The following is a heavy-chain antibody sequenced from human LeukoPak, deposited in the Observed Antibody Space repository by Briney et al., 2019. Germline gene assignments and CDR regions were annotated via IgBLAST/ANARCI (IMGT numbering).Heavy chain of an antibody. J-gene: IGHJ4*02. CDR3: APLANGGYPIDY. CDR1: GFTFSGYS. Sequence: PGGSLRLSCAASGFTFSGYSMNWVRQAPGKGLEWVSSISSSSSYIYYADSVKGRFTISRDNAKNSLYLQMNSLRAEDTAVYYCAPLANGGYPIDYWGQGTLVTVSS. CDR2: ISSSSSYI. D-gene: IGHD3-16*02. V-gene: IGHV3-21*01.